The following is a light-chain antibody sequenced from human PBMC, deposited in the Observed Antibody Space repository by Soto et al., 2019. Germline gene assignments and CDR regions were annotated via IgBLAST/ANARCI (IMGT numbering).Light chain of an antibody. CDR1: QSVTNF. V-gene: IGKV3-11*01. Sequence: EIVLTQSPGTLSLSPGERATLSCRASQSVTNFLAWYQQKPGQSPSLLIYNASHRATGIPARFSGSGSGTDSTLTISSLEPEDFAVYYCQQRYRWPETFGQGTKVEIK. CDR2: NAS. J-gene: IGKJ1*01. CDR3: QQRYRWPET.